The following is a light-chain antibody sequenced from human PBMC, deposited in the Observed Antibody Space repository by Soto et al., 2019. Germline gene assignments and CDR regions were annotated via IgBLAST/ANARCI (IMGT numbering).Light chain of an antibody. CDR3: QQYGSSVT. Sequence: EIVLTQSPGTLSLSPGERATLSCRASQSVSSSFLAWYQQKPGQAPRLLIYGASSRATGIADRFSVSGSGTDFTLTISRLEPEDFAVYYCQQYGSSVTFGGGPKVEIK. CDR2: GAS. J-gene: IGKJ4*01. CDR1: QSVSSSF. V-gene: IGKV3-20*01.